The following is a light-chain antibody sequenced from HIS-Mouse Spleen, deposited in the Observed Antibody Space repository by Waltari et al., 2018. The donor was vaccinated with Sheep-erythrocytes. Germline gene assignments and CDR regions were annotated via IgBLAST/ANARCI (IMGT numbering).Light chain of an antibody. Sequence: SYELTQPPSVSASPGQTASITCPGDNLGDKYACWYQQKPRQSPVLVIYQDSKRPSGIPERFSGSNSGNTATLTISGTQAMDEADYYCQAWDSSTVVFGGGTKLTVL. CDR1: NLGDKY. CDR2: QDS. V-gene: IGLV3-1*01. J-gene: IGLJ2*01. CDR3: QAWDSSTVV.